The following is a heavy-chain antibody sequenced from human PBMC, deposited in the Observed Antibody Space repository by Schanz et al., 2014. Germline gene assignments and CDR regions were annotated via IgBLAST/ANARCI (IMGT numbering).Heavy chain of an antibody. CDR1: GFTFFGSFA. V-gene: IGHV3-23*01. CDR3: AKDLYNYGIFDS. D-gene: IGHD3-16*01. Sequence: EVQLLESGGGLVQPGGSLRLSCVASGFTFFGSFAMSWVRQAPGKELEWVSGMSGSGSTADYADSVKGRFTISRDNSRKTLYLQMNSLRADDTAVYYCAKDLYNYGIFDSWGQGTLVTVSS. J-gene: IGHJ5*01. CDR2: MSGSGSTA.